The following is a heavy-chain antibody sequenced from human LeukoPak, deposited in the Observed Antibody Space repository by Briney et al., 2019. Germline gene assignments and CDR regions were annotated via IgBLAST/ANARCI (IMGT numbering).Heavy chain of an antibody. CDR2: IYHSGST. V-gene: IGHV4-38-2*02. CDR3: ARDRDGFNGGAFDI. D-gene: IGHD5-24*01. J-gene: IGHJ3*02. CDR1: GYSISSGYY. Sequence: SETLSLTCTVSGYSISSGYYWGWIRPPPGKGLEWIGSIYHSGSTYYNPSLKSRVTISVDTSKNQFSLKLSSVTAADTAVYYCARDRDGFNGGAFDIWGQGTKVTVSS.